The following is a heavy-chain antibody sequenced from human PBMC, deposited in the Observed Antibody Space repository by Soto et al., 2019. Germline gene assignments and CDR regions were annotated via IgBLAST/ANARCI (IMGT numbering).Heavy chain of an antibody. Sequence: SETLSLTCTVSGGSISSYYWSWIRQPPGKGLEWIGYIYYSGSTNYNPSLKSRVTISVDTSKNQFSLKLSSVTAADTAVYYCARDRGYYGSGSYFNWFDPWGQGTLVTVSS. J-gene: IGHJ5*02. D-gene: IGHD3-10*01. V-gene: IGHV4-59*01. CDR1: GGSISSYY. CDR3: ARDRGYYGSGSYFNWFDP. CDR2: IYYSGST.